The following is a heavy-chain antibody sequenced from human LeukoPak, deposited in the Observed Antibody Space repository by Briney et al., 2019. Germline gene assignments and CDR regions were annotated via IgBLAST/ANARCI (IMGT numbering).Heavy chain of an antibody. CDR3: ASGVRSEITIFGVVNAFDY. Sequence: ASVKVSCKASGYTFTSYDINWVRQATGQGLEWMGWMNPNSGNTGYAQKFQGRVTMTRNTSISTAYMELSSLRSEDTAVYYCASGVRSEITIFGVVNAFDYWGQGTLVTVSS. J-gene: IGHJ4*02. D-gene: IGHD3-3*01. CDR2: MNPNSGNT. V-gene: IGHV1-8*01. CDR1: GYTFTSYD.